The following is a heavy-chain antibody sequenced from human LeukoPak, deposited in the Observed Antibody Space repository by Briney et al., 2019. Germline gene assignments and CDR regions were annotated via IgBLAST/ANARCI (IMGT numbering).Heavy chain of an antibody. CDR1: GFTVSSNY. CDR2: IYSGGST. D-gene: IGHD2-2*01. CDR3: ARGTVVVPAARSWDY. J-gene: IGHJ4*02. Sequence: GGSLRLSCAASGFTVSSNYMSWVRQAPGKGLEWVSVIYSGGSTYYADSVKGRFTISRDNSKNTLYLQMNSLRAEDTAVYYCARGTVVVPAARSWDYWGQGTPVTVSS. V-gene: IGHV3-66*02.